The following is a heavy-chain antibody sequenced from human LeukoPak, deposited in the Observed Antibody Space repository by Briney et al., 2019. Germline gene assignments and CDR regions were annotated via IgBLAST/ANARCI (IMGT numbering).Heavy chain of an antibody. J-gene: IGHJ4*02. Sequence: GASVKVSCKASGYTLDRFGISWVRRSPGQGLEWLGWINPYNGKTIFGEKFQGRVIMTTDTSTSTVYMELTSLRFDDTAVYFCARDTPQHLKRFDYWGQGTLVTVSS. CDR2: INPYNGKT. CDR3: ARDTPQHLKRFDY. V-gene: IGHV1-18*01. CDR1: GYTLDRFG.